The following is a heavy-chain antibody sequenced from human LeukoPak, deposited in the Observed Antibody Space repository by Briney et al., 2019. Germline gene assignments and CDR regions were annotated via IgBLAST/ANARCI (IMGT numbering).Heavy chain of an antibody. CDR1: GFTFSIYV. CDR3: AKEVDSANY. CDR2: ISGSGGST. Sequence: GGSLRPSCAASGFTFSIYVMSWVRQAPGRGLEWVSGISGSGGSTYYADSVKGRFTISRDNSKNTLYLQMNSLRADDTAVYYCAKEVDSANYWGQGTLVTVSS. J-gene: IGHJ4*02. D-gene: IGHD3/OR15-3a*01. V-gene: IGHV3-23*01.